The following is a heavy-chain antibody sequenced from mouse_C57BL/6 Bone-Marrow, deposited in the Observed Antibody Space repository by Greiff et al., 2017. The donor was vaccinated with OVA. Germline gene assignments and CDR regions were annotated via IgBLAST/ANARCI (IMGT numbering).Heavy chain of an antibody. J-gene: IGHJ1*03. CDR3: ARYGIGYFDV. CDR2: IYPGSGTT. D-gene: IGHD2-10*02. V-gene: IGHV1-76*01. Sequence: VQLQQSGAELVRPGASVKLSCKASGYTFTDYYINWVKQRPGQGLEWIARIYPGSGTTYYNEKFTGKATLTAEKSSSTAYMQLSSLPSEDSAVYFSARYGIGYFDVWGTGTTVTVSS. CDR1: GYTFTDYY.